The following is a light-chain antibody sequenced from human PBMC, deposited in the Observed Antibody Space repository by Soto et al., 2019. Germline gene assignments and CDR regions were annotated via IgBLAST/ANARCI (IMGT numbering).Light chain of an antibody. V-gene: IGLV1-47*01. CDR3: AAWYDSLSGVV. Sequence: QLVLTQPPSASGTPGQRVTISCSGSSSNIGSNYVYWYQQLPGTAPKLLIYRNNQRPSGVPDRFSGSKSGTSASLAISGLRSEDEADYYCAAWYDSLSGVVFGGGTQVTVL. J-gene: IGLJ2*01. CDR1: SSNIGSNY. CDR2: RNN.